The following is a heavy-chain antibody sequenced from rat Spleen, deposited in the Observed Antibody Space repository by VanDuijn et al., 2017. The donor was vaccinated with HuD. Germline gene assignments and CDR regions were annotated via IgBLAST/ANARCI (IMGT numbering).Heavy chain of an antibody. CDR3: TRLPNYGGASFDY. CDR1: GFTFSNYA. J-gene: IGHJ2*01. Sequence: EVQLVESGGGLVQPGRSLKLSCAASGFTFSNYAMAWVRQAPTKGLEWVATINYDGSSTFYPDSVKGRFTISRDNAKSTLYLQMDSLRSEDTATYYCTRLPNYGGASFDYWGQGVMVTVSS. D-gene: IGHD1-11*01. V-gene: IGHV5-29*01. CDR2: INYDGSST.